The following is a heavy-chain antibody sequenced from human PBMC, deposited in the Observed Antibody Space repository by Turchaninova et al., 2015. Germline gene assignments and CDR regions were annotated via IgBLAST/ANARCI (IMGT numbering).Heavy chain of an antibody. D-gene: IGHD3-16*01. V-gene: IGHV3-49*04. CDR3: TREVSNFVLGSSDY. J-gene: IGHJ4*02. Sequence: EVQLVESRGGLVQPGRSLRLSCTTSGFTFGHYALRWVRQAPGKGREGVSFCRNKAYVGTTEYATSVKGRFTISRDDSKRIAYLQMDSLNTEDTALYYCTREVSNFVLGSSDYWGQGALVTVSS. CDR1: GFTFGHYA. CDR2: CRNKAYVGTT.